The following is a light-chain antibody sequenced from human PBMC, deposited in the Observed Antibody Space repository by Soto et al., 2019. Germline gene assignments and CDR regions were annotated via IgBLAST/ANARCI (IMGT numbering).Light chain of an antibody. J-gene: IGKJ1*01. V-gene: IGKV3-15*01. CDR3: QQYNNWRGT. CDR2: GAS. CDR1: QSVSSN. Sequence: EIVMTQSPATLSVSPGERATLSCRASQSVSSNLAWYQQKPGQAPRLLIYGASTRATGIPARFSGSGSGTAFTLTISSLQSEDFAVYYCQQYNNWRGTFGQGTKVEIK.